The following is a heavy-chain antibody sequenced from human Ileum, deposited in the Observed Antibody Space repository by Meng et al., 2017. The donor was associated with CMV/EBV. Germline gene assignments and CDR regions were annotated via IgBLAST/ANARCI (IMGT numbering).Heavy chain of an antibody. D-gene: IGHD4-11*01. J-gene: IGHJ4*02. CDR1: GFTFSSYW. CDR3: VKVKDYSSWRLMFDD. CDR2: INSDGSST. Sequence: SGFTFSSYWMHWVRQAPGKGLVWVSRINSDGSSTSYADSMKGRFTISRDDSRSALFLQLNNLRAEDTAVYYCVKVKDYSSWRLMFDDWGLGILVTVSS. V-gene: IGHV3-74*01.